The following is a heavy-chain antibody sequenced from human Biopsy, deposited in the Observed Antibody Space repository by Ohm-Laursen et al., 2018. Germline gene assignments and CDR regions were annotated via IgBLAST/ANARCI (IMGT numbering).Heavy chain of an antibody. CDR2: INSVGTI. Sequence: SPSLSCAASGFIFSDYYMSWIRQAPGKGLEWVSNINSVGTIYYADSVRGRFTISRDNTKNSLYLQMNSLRVEDTAVYYCARSVGIMAAPIDYWGQGTLVTVSS. CDR3: ARSVGIMAAPIDY. CDR1: GFIFSDYY. J-gene: IGHJ4*02. V-gene: IGHV3-11*01. D-gene: IGHD3-16*01.